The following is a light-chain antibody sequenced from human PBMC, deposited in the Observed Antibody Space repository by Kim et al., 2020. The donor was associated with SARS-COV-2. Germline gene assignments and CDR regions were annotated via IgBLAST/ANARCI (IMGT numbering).Light chain of an antibody. CDR1: SLRSYY. Sequence: SSELTQDPAVSVALGQTVRITCQGDSLRSYYATWYQQKPGQAPVLVIYGKNNRPSGIPDRFSGSSSGNTASLTITGAQAEDEADYYCNSRDSSGKDYVVG. J-gene: IGLJ1*01. V-gene: IGLV3-19*01. CDR2: GKN. CDR3: NSRDSSGKDYV.